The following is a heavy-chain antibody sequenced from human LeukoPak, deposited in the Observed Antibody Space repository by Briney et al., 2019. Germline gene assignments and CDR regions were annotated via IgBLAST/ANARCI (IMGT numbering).Heavy chain of an antibody. Sequence: SETLSLTCTVSGGSISSYYWSWIRQPPGKGLEWIGYIYYSGSTNYNPSLKSRVTISVDTSKNQFSLKLSSVTAADTAVYYCARHVGGTGTALDYWGQGTLVTVSS. V-gene: IGHV4-59*08. CDR2: IYYSGST. CDR1: GGSISSYY. D-gene: IGHD1-1*01. CDR3: ARHVGGTGTALDY. J-gene: IGHJ4*02.